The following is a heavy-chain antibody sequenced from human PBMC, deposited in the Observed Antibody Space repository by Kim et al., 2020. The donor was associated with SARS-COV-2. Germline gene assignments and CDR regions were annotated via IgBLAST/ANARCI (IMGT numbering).Heavy chain of an antibody. CDR1: GYTFTSYG. CDR3: AIWGFLGMYSGSYNWFDP. CDR2: ISAYNGNT. D-gene: IGHD1-26*01. V-gene: IGHV1-18*01. Sequence: ASVKVSCKASGYTFTSYGISWVRQAPGQGLEWMGWISAYNGNTNYAQKLQGRVTMTTDTSTSTAYMELRSLRSDDTAVYYCAIWGFLGMYSGSYNWFDPWGQGTLVTVSS. J-gene: IGHJ5*02.